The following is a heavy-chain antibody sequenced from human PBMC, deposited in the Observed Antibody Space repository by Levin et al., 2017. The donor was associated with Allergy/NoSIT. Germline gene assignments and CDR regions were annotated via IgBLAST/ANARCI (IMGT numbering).Heavy chain of an antibody. J-gene: IGHJ3*02. CDR1: GFTFSSYA. Sequence: GESLKISCAASGFTFSSYAMHWVRQAPGKGLEYVSAISSNGGSTYYANSVKGRFTISRDNSKNTLYLQMGSLRAEDMAVYYCAREFHIFRGAFDIWGQGTMVTVSS. D-gene: IGHD2-21*01. CDR3: AREFHIFRGAFDI. CDR2: ISSNGGST. V-gene: IGHV3-64*01.